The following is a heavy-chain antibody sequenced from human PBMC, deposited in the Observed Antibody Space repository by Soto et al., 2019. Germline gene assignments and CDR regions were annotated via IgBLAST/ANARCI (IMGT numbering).Heavy chain of an antibody. V-gene: IGHV4-31*03. D-gene: IGHD2-2*01. Sequence: SETLSLTCTVSGGSISSGGSYWSWIRQRPGKGLEWIGYIYYSGHTYYNPSLTSRVTISLDTSRDQFSLSLNSVTAADTAVYFCARDRLDFASRAAWFDPWGQGSLVTVSS. CDR3: ARDRLDFASRAAWFDP. CDR1: GGSISSGGSY. J-gene: IGHJ5*02. CDR2: IYYSGHT.